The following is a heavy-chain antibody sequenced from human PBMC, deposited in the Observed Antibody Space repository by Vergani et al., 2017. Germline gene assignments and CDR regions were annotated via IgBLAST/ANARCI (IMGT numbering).Heavy chain of an antibody. CDR2: ISGSGGST. V-gene: IGHV3-23*01. D-gene: IGHD3-10*01. Sequence: EVQLLESGGGLVQPGGSLRLSCAASGFTFSSYSMSWVRQAPGKGLEWVSAISGSGGSTYYAASVKGRFTNSRDNSKNTLYRQMNSLRAEDTAVYYCAMAQSNYGFSGGDYWGQGTLVTVSS. J-gene: IGHJ4*02. CDR1: GFTFSSYS. CDR3: AMAQSNYGFSGGDY.